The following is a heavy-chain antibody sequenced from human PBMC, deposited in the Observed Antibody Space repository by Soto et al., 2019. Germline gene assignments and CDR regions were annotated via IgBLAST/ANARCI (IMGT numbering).Heavy chain of an antibody. CDR2: IYYSGST. D-gene: IGHD4-17*01. Sequence: QVQLQESGPGLVKPSETLSLTCTVSGGSISSYYWSWIRQPPGKGLEWIGYIYYSGSTNYNPSLKSRVTISVDTSKNQFSLKLSSVTAADTAVYYCARHRSGDYPPASTYGDRGLYAFDIWGQGTMVTVSS. CDR3: ARHRSGDYPPASTYGDRGLYAFDI. V-gene: IGHV4-59*08. J-gene: IGHJ3*02. CDR1: GGSISSYY.